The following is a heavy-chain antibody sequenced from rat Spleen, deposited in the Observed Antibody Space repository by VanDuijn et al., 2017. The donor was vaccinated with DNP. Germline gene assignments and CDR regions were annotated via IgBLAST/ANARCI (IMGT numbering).Heavy chain of an antibody. CDR3: ARWNSGHFDY. Sequence: EVQLMESGGGLVQPGRSLKLSCAVSGFTFSDYNMAWVRQAPKKGLEWVATISYDGGTTKYGDSVKGRFTISRDNAKNTLYLQMNSLRSEDMATYYCARWNSGHFDYWGQGVMVPVSS. D-gene: IGHD4-3*01. J-gene: IGHJ2*01. CDR2: ISYDGGTT. CDR1: GFTFSDYN. V-gene: IGHV5-7*01.